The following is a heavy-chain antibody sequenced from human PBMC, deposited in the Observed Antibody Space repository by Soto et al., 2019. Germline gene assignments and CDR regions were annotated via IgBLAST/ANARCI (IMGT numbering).Heavy chain of an antibody. Sequence: QVQLVESGGGVVQPGRSLRLSCAASGFTFSSYGMHWVRQAPGKGLEWVAVIWYDGSNKYYADSVKGRFTISRDNSKNTLYLQMNSLRAEDTAVYYCARESEAGPGIAVAGTRLHYWGQGTLVTVSS. J-gene: IGHJ4*02. CDR1: GFTFSSYG. CDR2: IWYDGSNK. CDR3: ARESEAGPGIAVAGTRLHY. V-gene: IGHV3-33*01. D-gene: IGHD6-19*01.